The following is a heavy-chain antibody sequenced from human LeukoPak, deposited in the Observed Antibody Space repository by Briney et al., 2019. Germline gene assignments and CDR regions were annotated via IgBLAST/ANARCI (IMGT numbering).Heavy chain of an antibody. Sequence: SETLSLTCAVSGGSFSGYYWSWIRQPPGRGLEWIGEINHSGSTNYNPSLKSRVTISVDTSKNQFSLKLSSVTAADTAVYYCARTRTHYFDSGNYLGVPYGMDVWGQGTTVIVSS. D-gene: IGHD3-10*01. CDR2: INHSGST. V-gene: IGHV4-34*01. CDR3: ARTRTHYFDSGNYLGVPYGMDV. J-gene: IGHJ6*02. CDR1: GGSFSGYY.